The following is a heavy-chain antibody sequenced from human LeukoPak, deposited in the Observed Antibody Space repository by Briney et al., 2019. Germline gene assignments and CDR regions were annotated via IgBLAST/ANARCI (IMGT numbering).Heavy chain of an antibody. CDR2: IKSKTDGGTT. CDR1: GFTFSNAW. CDR3: ASSVGYNWNDVGCFDY. Sequence: GGSLRLSCAASGFTFSNAWMSWVRQAPGKGLEWVGRIKSKTDGGTTDYAAPVKGRFTISRDDSKNTLYLQMNSLRAEDTAVYYCASSVGYNWNDVGCFDYWGQGTLVTVSS. D-gene: IGHD1-1*01. J-gene: IGHJ4*02. V-gene: IGHV3-15*01.